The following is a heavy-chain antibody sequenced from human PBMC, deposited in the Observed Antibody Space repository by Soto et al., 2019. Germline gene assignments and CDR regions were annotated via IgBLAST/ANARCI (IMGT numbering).Heavy chain of an antibody. J-gene: IGHJ5*02. D-gene: IGHD3-10*01. V-gene: IGHV4-59*01. CDR2: MYYSGST. Sequence: QVQLQESGPGLVKPSETLSLTCSVSGGPLRGNFWGWIRQPPGKGLEWIAYMYYSGSTNYNPSLKDRVTISADLSQNQVFLEVNSVTAADTAVYYCARVSWATIVGRRRSWFDPWGQGTLVTVSS. CDR3: ARVSWATIVGRRRSWFDP. CDR1: GGPLRGNF.